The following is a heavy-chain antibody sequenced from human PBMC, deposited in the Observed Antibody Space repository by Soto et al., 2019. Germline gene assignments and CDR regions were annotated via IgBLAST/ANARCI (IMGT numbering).Heavy chain of an antibody. D-gene: IGHD5-12*01. CDR1: GGSISSYY. CDR3: ARRTGAEYSGYDEGLYYYYYMDV. CDR2: IYYSGST. Sequence: SETLSLTCTVSGGSISSYYWSWIRQPPGKGLEWIGYIYYSGSTNYNPSLKSRVTISVDTSKNQFSLKLSSVTAADTAVYYCARRTGAEYSGYDEGLYYYYYMDVWGKGTTVTVSS. V-gene: IGHV4-59*08. J-gene: IGHJ6*03.